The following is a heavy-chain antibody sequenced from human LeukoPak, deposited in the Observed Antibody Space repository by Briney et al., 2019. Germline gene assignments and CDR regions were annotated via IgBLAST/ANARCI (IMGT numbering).Heavy chain of an antibody. D-gene: IGHD2-2*01. Sequence: GASVKVSCKASGGTFSSYAISWVRQAPGQGLEWVGRIMPILGIANYAQKFQGRVTITADKSTSTAYMELSSLRSDDTAVYYCARVTPAATLALYYYMDVWGKGTTVTVSS. CDR2: IMPILGIA. CDR3: ARVTPAATLALYYYMDV. J-gene: IGHJ6*03. V-gene: IGHV1-69*04. CDR1: GGTFSSYA.